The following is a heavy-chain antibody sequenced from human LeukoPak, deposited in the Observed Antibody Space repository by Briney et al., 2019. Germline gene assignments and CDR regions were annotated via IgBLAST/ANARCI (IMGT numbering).Heavy chain of an antibody. D-gene: IGHD2/OR15-2a*01. CDR1: GFTVSSNY. CDR2: IYSGGST. CDR3: ARSGIWTLGAFDI. V-gene: IGHV3-53*01. Sequence: GGSLRLSCAASGFTVSSNYMSWVRQAPGKGLEWVSVIYSGGSTYYADSVKGRFTISRDNSKNTLYLQMNSLRAEDTAVYYCARSGIWTLGAFDIWGQGTMVTVSS. J-gene: IGHJ3*02.